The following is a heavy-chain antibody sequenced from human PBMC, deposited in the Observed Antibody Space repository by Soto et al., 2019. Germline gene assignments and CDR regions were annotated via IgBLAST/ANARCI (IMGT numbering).Heavy chain of an antibody. CDR1: GGPFSSYT. D-gene: IGHD6-13*01. CDR3: ARRQQRVTNHWFDP. CDR2: IVPTFGTA. Sequence: QVQLVQSGAEVRKPGSSVNVSCKVSGGPFSSYTLSWVRQAPGQGLEWMGGIVPTFGTAIYAQKFQGRVTITAAESTTSAYLELRSLRCEDTAIYYCARRQQRVTNHWFDPWGQGTLVTVSS. V-gene: IGHV1-69*01. J-gene: IGHJ5*02.